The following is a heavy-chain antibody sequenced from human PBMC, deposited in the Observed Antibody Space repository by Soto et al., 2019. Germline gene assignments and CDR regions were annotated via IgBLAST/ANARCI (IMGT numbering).Heavy chain of an antibody. V-gene: IGHV3-21*01. CDR1: GFTFSSYS. Sequence: EVQLVESGGGLVKPGGSLRLSCAASGFTFSSYSMNWVRQAPGKGLEWVSSISSSSSYIYYADSVKGRFTISRDNAKNSLYLQMNSLRAEDTAVYYCARELGAVTSPFDYWGQGTLVTVSS. CDR2: ISSSSSYI. D-gene: IGHD3-16*01. J-gene: IGHJ4*02. CDR3: ARELGAVTSPFDY.